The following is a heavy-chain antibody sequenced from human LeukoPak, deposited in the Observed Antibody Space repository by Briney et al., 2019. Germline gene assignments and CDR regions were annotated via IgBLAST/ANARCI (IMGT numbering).Heavy chain of an antibody. CDR3: ARATPGFGRNVEKYFDY. CDR2: IDPSGGGT. Sequence: ASVKVSCKASGYTFTDYYMHWVRQAPGQGLEWMGVIDPSGGGTSYAQKFQGRVTLTRDMSTSTVYMALSSLRSEDTAVYYCARATPGFGRNVEKYFDYWGQGTLVTVSS. J-gene: IGHJ4*02. CDR1: GYTFTDYY. D-gene: IGHD1-1*01. V-gene: IGHV1-46*01.